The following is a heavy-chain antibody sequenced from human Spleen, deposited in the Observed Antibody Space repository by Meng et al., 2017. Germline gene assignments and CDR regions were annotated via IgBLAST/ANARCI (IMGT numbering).Heavy chain of an antibody. CDR1: GGSISSSSYY. CDR3: ARVGYCSGGSCYWFDP. Sequence: QLQLQESGPGLVKPSGTLSLTCTVSGGSISSSSYYWGWIRQSPGKELEWIGSIYYSGGTYYNPSLKSRVTLSVDTSKNQFSLKLTSVTAADTAVYYCARVGYCSGGSCYWFDPWGQGTLVTVSS. D-gene: IGHD2-15*01. J-gene: IGHJ5*02. V-gene: IGHV4-39*01. CDR2: IYYSGGT.